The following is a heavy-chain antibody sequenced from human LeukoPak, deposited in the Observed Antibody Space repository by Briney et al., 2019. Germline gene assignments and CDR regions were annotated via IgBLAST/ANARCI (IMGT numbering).Heavy chain of an antibody. CDR2: IYTSGST. CDR1: GGSISSYY. J-gene: IGHJ5*02. CDR3: ARGLGLRLGELSLTSPGLNWFDP. D-gene: IGHD3-16*02. V-gene: IGHV4-4*07. Sequence: SETLSLTCTVSGGSISSYYWSWIRQPAGKGLEWIGRIYTSGSTNYNPSLKSRVTMSVDTSKNQFSLKLSSVTAADTAVYYCARGLGLRLGELSLTSPGLNWFDPWGQGTLVTVSS.